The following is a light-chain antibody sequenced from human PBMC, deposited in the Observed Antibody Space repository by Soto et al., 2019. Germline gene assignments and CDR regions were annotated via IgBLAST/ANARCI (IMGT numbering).Light chain of an antibody. CDR2: YDS. CDR1: KIGSKS. V-gene: IGLV3-21*04. J-gene: IGLJ2*01. Sequence: SYELTQPPSVSVAPGKTARITCGGNKIGSKSVHWYQQKPGQAPVLVIYYDSDRPSGIPERFSGSNSGNTATLTISRVEAGDEADYYCQVWDSSSEHVVFGGGPKVTVL. CDR3: QVWDSSSEHVV.